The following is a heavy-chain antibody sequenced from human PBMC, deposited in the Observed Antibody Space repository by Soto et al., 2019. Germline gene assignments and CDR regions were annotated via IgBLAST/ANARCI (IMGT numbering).Heavy chain of an antibody. CDR2: IIPIFGTA. J-gene: IGHJ3*02. V-gene: IGHV1-69*13. D-gene: IGHD2-15*01. CDR3: ARDRGEIKGYCSGGGCPNGAFDI. CDR1: GGTFSSYA. Sequence: ASVKVSCKASGGTFSSYAISWVRQAPGQGLEWMGGIIPIFGTANYAQKFQGRVTITADESTSTAYMELSSLRSEDTAVYYCARDRGEIKGYCSGGGCPNGAFDIWGQGTMVTVSS.